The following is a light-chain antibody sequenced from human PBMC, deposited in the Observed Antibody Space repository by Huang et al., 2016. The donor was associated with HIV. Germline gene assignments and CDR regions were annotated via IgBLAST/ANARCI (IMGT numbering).Light chain of an antibody. CDR2: VAS. J-gene: IGKJ3*01. Sequence: VVLTQSPATLSVSPEERATLSCRASQSISTNLAWYKQRPGQAPRLLFSVASSRATGIPARFIGSGSGTEFTLTITSLQSEDFAVYYCQQYNNWPGFTFGPGTKVDV. CDR3: QQYNNWPGFT. V-gene: IGKV3-15*01. CDR1: QSISTN.